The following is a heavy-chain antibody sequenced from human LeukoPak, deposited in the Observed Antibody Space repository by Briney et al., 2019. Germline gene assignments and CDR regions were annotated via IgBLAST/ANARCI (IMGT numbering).Heavy chain of an antibody. CDR3: ASNLSEDAFDI. J-gene: IGHJ3*02. Sequence: SETLSLTCAVYGGSFSAYYWSWIRQPPGKGLEWIGYIYYSGSTYYNPSLKSRVTISVDTSKNQFSLKLSSVTAADTAVYYCASNLSEDAFDIWGQGTMVTVSS. CDR1: GGSFSAYY. V-gene: IGHV4-30-4*01. CDR2: IYYSGST.